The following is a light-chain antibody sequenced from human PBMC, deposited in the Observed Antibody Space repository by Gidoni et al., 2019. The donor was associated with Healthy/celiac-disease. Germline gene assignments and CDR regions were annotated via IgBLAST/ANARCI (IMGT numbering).Light chain of an antibody. CDR3: KSYDSSLSGVV. CDR1: SSNIGAGYD. CDR2: GNS. V-gene: IGLV1-40*01. J-gene: IGLJ2*01. Sequence: QSVLTQPPSVSGAPGQRVTSSCTGSSSNIGAGYDVHWYQQLPGTAPKLPIYGNSNRPSGVPDRFSGSKSGTSASLAITGLQAEDEADYYCKSYDSSLSGVVFGGGTKLTVL.